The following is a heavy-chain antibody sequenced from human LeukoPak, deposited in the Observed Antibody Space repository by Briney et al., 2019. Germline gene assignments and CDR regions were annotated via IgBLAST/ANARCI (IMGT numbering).Heavy chain of an antibody. Sequence: GGSLRLSCAASGFTVSSNYMSWVRQAPGKGLEWVSTVTGGAVATYYADSVRGRHTISRDNSKNTLYLQMNSLRAEDTAVYYCARDSPLKGYNSGWATNSFDFWGQGTLVTVSS. V-gene: IGHV3-23*01. CDR2: VTGGAVAT. CDR3: ARDSPLKGYNSGWATNSFDF. D-gene: IGHD6-19*01. CDR1: GFTVSSNY. J-gene: IGHJ4*02.